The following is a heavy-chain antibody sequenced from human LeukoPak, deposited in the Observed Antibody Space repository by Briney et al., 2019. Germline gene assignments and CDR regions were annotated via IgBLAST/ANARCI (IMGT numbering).Heavy chain of an antibody. CDR3: VRYGYGYFDY. J-gene: IGHJ4*02. CDR2: IYYSGST. CDR1: GGSISSSSYY. V-gene: IGHV4-31*03. D-gene: IGHD5-18*01. Sequence: SETLSLTCTVSGGSISSSSYYWGWIRQPPGKGLEWIGYIYYSGSTYYNPSLKSRVTISVDTSKNQFSLKLSSVTAADTAVYYCVRYGYGYFDYWGQGTLVTVSS.